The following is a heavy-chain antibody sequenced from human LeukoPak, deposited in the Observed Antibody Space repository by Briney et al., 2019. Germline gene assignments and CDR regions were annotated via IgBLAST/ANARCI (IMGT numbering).Heavy chain of an antibody. J-gene: IGHJ6*03. Sequence: PGGSLRLSCAASGFTFSSYGMSWVRQAPGKGLEWVSYISSSGSTIYYADSVKGRFAISRDNAKNSLYLQMNSLRAEDMALYYCAKDNREELWFGDYYMDVWGKGPRSPSP. CDR2: ISSSGSTI. D-gene: IGHD3-10*01. CDR3: AKDNREELWFGDYYMDV. CDR1: GFTFSSYG. V-gene: IGHV3-48*04.